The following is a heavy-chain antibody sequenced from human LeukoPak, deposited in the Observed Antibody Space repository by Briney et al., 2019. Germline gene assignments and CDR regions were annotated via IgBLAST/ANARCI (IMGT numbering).Heavy chain of an antibody. Sequence: GGSLRLSCAASGFTFSNAWMSWVRQAPGKGLEWVGRIKSKTDGGTTDYAAPVKGRFTISRDDSKNTLYLQMNSLKTEDTAVYYCTTRDGYNYNVDYWGQGTLVTVSS. D-gene: IGHD5-24*01. CDR3: TTRDGYNYNVDY. V-gene: IGHV3-15*01. J-gene: IGHJ4*02. CDR2: IKSKTDGGTT. CDR1: GFTFSNAW.